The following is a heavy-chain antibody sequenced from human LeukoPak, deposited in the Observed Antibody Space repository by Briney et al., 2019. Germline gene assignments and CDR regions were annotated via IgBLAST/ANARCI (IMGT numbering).Heavy chain of an antibody. Sequence: GGSLRLSCAASGFTFSNYWMSWVRQAPGKGLEWVSYVSSSGSTIYYADSVKGRFTISRDNAKNSLYLQMNSLRAEDTAVYYCARVGIAAVVGVFDYWGQGTLVTVSP. CDR1: GFTFSNYW. CDR3: ARVGIAAVVGVFDY. J-gene: IGHJ4*02. V-gene: IGHV3-48*04. CDR2: VSSSGSTI. D-gene: IGHD6-13*01.